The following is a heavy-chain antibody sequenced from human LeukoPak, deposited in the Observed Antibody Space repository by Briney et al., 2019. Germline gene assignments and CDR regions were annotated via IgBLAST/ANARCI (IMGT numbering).Heavy chain of an antibody. Sequence: GGSLRLSCAASGFTFNTYSMNWVRQAPGEGLEWVSSISSSSSYIYYADSVKGRFTISRDNAKNSLYLQMNSLRAEGTAVYYCARDPGPYGTDAFDIWGQGTMVTVSS. CDR1: GFTFNTYS. J-gene: IGHJ3*02. CDR3: ARDPGPYGTDAFDI. V-gene: IGHV3-21*01. D-gene: IGHD1-14*01. CDR2: ISSSSSYI.